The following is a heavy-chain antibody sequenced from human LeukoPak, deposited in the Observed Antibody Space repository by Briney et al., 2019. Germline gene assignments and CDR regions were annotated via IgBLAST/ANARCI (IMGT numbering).Heavy chain of an antibody. Sequence: ASVKVSCKASGYTFTSYYMHWVRQAPGQGLEWMGIINPSGGSTSYAQKFQGRVTMTKDTSTSTVYMELSSLRSEDTAVYYCARVSERWYCSSTSCYSEAHPFDYWGQGTLVTVSS. CDR2: INPSGGST. D-gene: IGHD2-2*01. CDR1: GYTFTSYY. J-gene: IGHJ4*02. CDR3: ARVSERWYCSSTSCYSEAHPFDY. V-gene: IGHV1-46*01.